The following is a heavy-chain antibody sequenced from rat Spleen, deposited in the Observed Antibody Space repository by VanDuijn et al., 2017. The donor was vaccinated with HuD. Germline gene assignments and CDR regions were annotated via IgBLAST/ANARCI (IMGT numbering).Heavy chain of an antibody. J-gene: IGHJ3*01. CDR2: IRPSGGGT. Sequence: EVQLVESGGGLVQPGRSLKLSCAASGFTFNNYDMAGVRQTPTKGLEWVASIRPSGGGTYYRDSVKGLFTVSRDNARGTQYLQMYSLRSEDTATYYCARQDTSGYSNWFTYWGQGTLVTVSS. D-gene: IGHD4-3*01. V-gene: IGHV5S13*01. CDR1: GFTFNNYD. CDR3: ARQDTSGYSNWFTY.